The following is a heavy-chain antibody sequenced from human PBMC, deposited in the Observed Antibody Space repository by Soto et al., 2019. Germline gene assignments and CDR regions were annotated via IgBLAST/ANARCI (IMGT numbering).Heavy chain of an antibody. CDR2: IYYSGST. V-gene: IGHV4-61*08. D-gene: IGHD2-15*01. J-gene: IGHJ6*03. CDR1: GDSVDSVDYY. Sequence: PSETLSLTCTVSGDSVDSVDYYWGWIRQPPGKGLEWIGYIYYSGSTNYNPSLKSRVTISVDTSKNQFSLKLSSVTAADTAVYYCARHDSGGSYYYYYYMDVWGKGTTVTVSS. CDR3: ARHDSGGSYYYYYYMDV.